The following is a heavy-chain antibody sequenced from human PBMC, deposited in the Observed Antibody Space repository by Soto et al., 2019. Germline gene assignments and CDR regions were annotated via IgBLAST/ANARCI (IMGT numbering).Heavy chain of an antibody. Sequence: PSETLSVTCTVSRGSISTYYWSWIRQPPGKGLEWLGSIHYSGSTNCNPSLKSRVTISVDTSKNQFSLKVNSVTAADTAVYYCARKNKYCSSTSCYRVAYYYYYMDVWGKGTTVTVSS. D-gene: IGHD2-2*02. CDR1: RGSISTYY. J-gene: IGHJ6*03. V-gene: IGHV4-59*01. CDR2: IHYSGST. CDR3: ARKNKYCSSTSCYRVAYYYYYMDV.